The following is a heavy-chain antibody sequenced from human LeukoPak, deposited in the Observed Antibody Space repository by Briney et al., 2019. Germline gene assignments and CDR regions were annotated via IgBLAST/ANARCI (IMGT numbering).Heavy chain of an antibody. CDR2: IRYDGSNK. Sequence: GGSLRLSCAASGFTFSSYGMHWVRQAPGKGLEWVAFIRYDGSNKYYADSVKGRFTISRDNSKNTLYLQMGSLRAEDMAAYYCARRWPARDTVMVSTMIKWYFDLWGRGTLVTVSS. CDR3: ARRWPARDTVMVSTMIKWYFDL. V-gene: IGHV3-30*02. J-gene: IGHJ2*01. CDR1: GFTFSSYG. D-gene: IGHD5-18*01.